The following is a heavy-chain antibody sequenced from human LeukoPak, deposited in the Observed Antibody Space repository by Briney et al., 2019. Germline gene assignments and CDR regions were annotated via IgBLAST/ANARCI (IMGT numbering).Heavy chain of an antibody. CDR3: AKDRGRYSSSWNYFDY. Sequence: GGSPRLSCAASGFTFSSYAMSWVRQAPGKGLEWVSAISGSGGSTYYADSVKGRFTISRDNSKNTLYLQMNSLRAEDTAVYYCAKDRGRYSSSWNYFDYWGQGTLVTVSS. J-gene: IGHJ4*02. D-gene: IGHD6-13*01. CDR1: GFTFSSYA. V-gene: IGHV3-23*01. CDR2: ISGSGGST.